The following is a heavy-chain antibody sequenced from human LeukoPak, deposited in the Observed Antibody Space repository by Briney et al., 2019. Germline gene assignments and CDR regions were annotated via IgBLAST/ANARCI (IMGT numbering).Heavy chain of an antibody. V-gene: IGHV1-3*01. CDR2: INAGNGNT. J-gene: IGHJ4*02. D-gene: IGHD6-19*01. CDR3: ARDPTAVAGTRFDY. CDR1: GYTFTSYA. Sequence: ASVKVSCKASGYTFTSYAMHWVRQASGQRLEWMGWINAGNGNTKYSQKFQGRVTITRDTSASTAYMELSSLRSEDTAVYYCARDPTAVAGTRFDYWGQGTLVTVSS.